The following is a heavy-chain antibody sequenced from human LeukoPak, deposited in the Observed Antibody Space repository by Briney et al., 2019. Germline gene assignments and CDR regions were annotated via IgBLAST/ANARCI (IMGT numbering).Heavy chain of an antibody. CDR2: ISAYNGNT. CDR1: GYTFTSYG. CDR3: ARFEELRFLEWLLIDY. V-gene: IGHV1-18*01. J-gene: IGHJ4*02. D-gene: IGHD3-3*01. Sequence: AASVKVSCKASGYTFTSYGISWVRQAPGQGLEWMGWISAYNGNTNYAQKLQGRVTMTTVTSTSTAYMELRSLRSDDTAVYYCARFEELRFLEWLLIDYWGQGTLVTVSS.